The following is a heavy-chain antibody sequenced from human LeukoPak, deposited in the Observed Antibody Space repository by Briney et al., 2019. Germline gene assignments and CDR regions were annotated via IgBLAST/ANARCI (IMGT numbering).Heavy chain of an antibody. V-gene: IGHV4-30-2*01. CDR3: ASTNDFGDYVGA. CDR1: GGSICSGGFS. D-gene: IGHD4-17*01. CDR2: MYHGGST. J-gene: IGHJ5*02. Sequence: SETLSLTCAVSGGSICSGGFSWSWIRQPPGKGLEWIGYMYHGGSTYYNPSLESRVSISVDRSKNQFSLKLSSVTAADTAVYYCASTNDFGDYVGAWGQGTLVTVSS.